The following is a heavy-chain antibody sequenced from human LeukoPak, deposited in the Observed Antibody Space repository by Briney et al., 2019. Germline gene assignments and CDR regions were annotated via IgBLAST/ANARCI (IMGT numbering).Heavy chain of an antibody. CDR1: GLTVSSYS. V-gene: IGHV3-48*04. Sequence: PGGSLRLSCAASGLTVSSYSMNWVRQAPGKGLEWVSYISSSSSTIYYADSVKGRFTISRDNAKNSLYLQMNSLRAEDTAVYYCASSGAYSLDAFDIWGQGTMVTVSS. CDR2: ISSSSSTI. D-gene: IGHD3-10*01. J-gene: IGHJ3*02. CDR3: ASSGAYSLDAFDI.